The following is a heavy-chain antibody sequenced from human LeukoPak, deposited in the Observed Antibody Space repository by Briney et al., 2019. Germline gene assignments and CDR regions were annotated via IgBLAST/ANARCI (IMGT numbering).Heavy chain of an antibody. Sequence: PGRSLRLSCAASGFTFSNYGMHWVRQAPGKGLEWVGVIWYDGSNKYYADSVKGRFTISRDNSKNTLYLQMNSLRAEDTAVYYCARIYGRGAFDIWGQGTMVTVSS. CDR3: ARIYGRGAFDI. V-gene: IGHV3-33*03. J-gene: IGHJ3*02. CDR2: IWYDGSNK. D-gene: IGHD5-12*01. CDR1: GFTFSNYG.